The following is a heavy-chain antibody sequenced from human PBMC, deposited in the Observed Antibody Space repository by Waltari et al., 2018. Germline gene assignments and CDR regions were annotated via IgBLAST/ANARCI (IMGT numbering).Heavy chain of an antibody. Sequence: QVQLLESGPGLVKPSETLSLTCTAPGGPIATYYGSWIRQPPGKGLEWIAYIFHTGSTHYNPSLKSRVTMSVDTSKNQFSLKLSSVTAADTAVYFCARVANSGYDDRGHFDFWGQGTLVTVSS. D-gene: IGHD5-12*01. J-gene: IGHJ4*02. CDR2: IFHTGST. CDR3: ARVANSGYDDRGHFDF. V-gene: IGHV4-59*01. CDR1: GGPIATYY.